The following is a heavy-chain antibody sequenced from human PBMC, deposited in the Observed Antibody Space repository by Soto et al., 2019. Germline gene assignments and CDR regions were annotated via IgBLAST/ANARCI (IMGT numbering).Heavy chain of an antibody. V-gene: IGHV1-69*01. Sequence: QVQLVQSGAEVKKPGSSVKVSCKASGGTFSSYAISWVRQAPGQGLEWMGGIIPIFGTANYAQKFQGRVTITADESTSTAYMELSSLRAEDTAVYYCAILPTNFLVTAIDYDAFDIWGQGKMVTVSS. CDR1: GGTFSSYA. CDR2: IIPIFGTA. D-gene: IGHD2-21*02. J-gene: IGHJ3*02. CDR3: AILPTNFLVTAIDYDAFDI.